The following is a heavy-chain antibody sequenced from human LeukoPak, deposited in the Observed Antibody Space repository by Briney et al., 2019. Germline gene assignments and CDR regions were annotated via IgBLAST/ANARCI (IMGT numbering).Heavy chain of an antibody. CDR3: ARGQKDSSGLTEVTYYFDY. CDR1: GGTFSSYA. V-gene: IGHV1-69*06. Sequence: ASVKVSCKASGGTFSSYAISWVRQAPGQGLEWMGGIIPIFGTANYAQKFQGRVTITADKSTSTAYMELSSLRSEDTAVYYCARGQKDSSGLTEVTYYFDYWGQGTLVTVSS. J-gene: IGHJ4*02. D-gene: IGHD6-19*01. CDR2: IIPIFGTA.